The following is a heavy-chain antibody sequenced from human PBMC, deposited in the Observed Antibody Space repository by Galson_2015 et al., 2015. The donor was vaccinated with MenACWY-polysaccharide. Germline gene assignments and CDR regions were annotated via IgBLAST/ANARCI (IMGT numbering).Heavy chain of an antibody. J-gene: IGHJ4*03. D-gene: IGHD6-13*01. CDR1: GFSLSTRVVG. Sequence: PALVKPTQTLTLPCSFSGFSLSTRVVGVGWIRQPPGRALEWLALIYGDDDKRYSPSLESRLTISKDTSKNQVVLTMSNMDPVDTATYYCTRTAAAGQGYFDYWGQGTQVTVSS. CDR2: IYGDDDK. V-gene: IGHV2-5*02. CDR3: TRTAAAGQGYFDY.